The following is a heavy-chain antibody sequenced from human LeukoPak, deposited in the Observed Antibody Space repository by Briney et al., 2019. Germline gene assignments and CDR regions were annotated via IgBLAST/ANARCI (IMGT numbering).Heavy chain of an antibody. V-gene: IGHV3-48*03. CDR3: ARTNCGGDCYSLSYYYYYGMDV. D-gene: IGHD2-21*02. CDR1: GFTFSSYE. Sequence: GGSLRLSCAASGFTFSSYEMNWVRQAPGKGLEWVSYISSSGSTIYYADSVKGRFTISRENAKNSLYLQMNSLRAEDTAVYYCARTNCGGDCYSLSYYYYYGMDVWGQGTTVTVSS. CDR2: ISSSGSTI. J-gene: IGHJ6*02.